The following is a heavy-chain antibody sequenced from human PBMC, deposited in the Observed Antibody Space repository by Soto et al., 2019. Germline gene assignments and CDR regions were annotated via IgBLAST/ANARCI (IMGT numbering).Heavy chain of an antibody. D-gene: IGHD5-18*01. Sequence: VQLQESGPGLVKPSGTLSLTCAVSGGSISSGNWWSWVRQSPGKGLEWIGEIYHSGSTNHNPSLKSRVTISVDTSRNQFSLKLSSVTAADTAMYYCASHRGNTSGPYDYWGQGTLVTVSS. CDR3: ASHRGNTSGPYDY. J-gene: IGHJ4*02. CDR2: IYHSGST. V-gene: IGHV4-4*02. CDR1: GGSISSGNW.